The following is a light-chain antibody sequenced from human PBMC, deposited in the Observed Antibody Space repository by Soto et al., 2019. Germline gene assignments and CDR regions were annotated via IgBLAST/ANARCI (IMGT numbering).Light chain of an antibody. V-gene: IGKV1-39*01. CDR3: QQSYSTPFMYT. J-gene: IGKJ2*01. CDR2: AAS. Sequence: DIQMTQSPSSLSASVGDRVTITCRASQSINSYLNWYQQQPGKAPNLLIYAASTLQSGVPSRFSGRGSGTEFTLTISSLQPEDFATYYCQQSYSTPFMYTFGQGTKLEI. CDR1: QSINSY.